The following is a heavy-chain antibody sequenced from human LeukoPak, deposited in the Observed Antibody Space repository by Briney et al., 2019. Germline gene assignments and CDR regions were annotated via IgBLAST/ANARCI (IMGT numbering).Heavy chain of an antibody. V-gene: IGHV5-51*01. CDR3: ARHLGPSWFDP. CDR2: IYPGDSDT. CDR1: GYSITSYW. J-gene: IGHJ5*02. Sequence: GESLQISCKGSGYSITSYWIGWVRQLPGKGLEWMGIIYPGDSDTRYSPSFQGQVTISADKSISTAYLQWSSLKASDTAMYYCARHLGPSWFDPWGQGTLVTVSS.